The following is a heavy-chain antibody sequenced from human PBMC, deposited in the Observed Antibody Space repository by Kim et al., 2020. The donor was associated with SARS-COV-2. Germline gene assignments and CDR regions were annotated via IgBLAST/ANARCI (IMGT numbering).Heavy chain of an antibody. Sequence: SETLSLTCAVYGGSFSGYYWSWIRQPPGKGLEWIGEINHSGSTNYNPSLKSRVTISVDTSKNQFSLKLSSVTAADTAVYYCAREPIVGATLSNVPLHAFHIWGQGTMVTVSS. CDR1: GGSFSGYY. D-gene: IGHD1-26*01. CDR3: AREPIVGATLSNVPLHAFHI. J-gene: IGHJ3*02. CDR2: INHSGST. V-gene: IGHV4-34*01.